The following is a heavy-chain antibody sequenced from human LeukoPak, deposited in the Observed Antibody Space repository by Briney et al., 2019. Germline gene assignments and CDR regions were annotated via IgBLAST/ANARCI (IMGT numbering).Heavy chain of an antibody. V-gene: IGHV1-69*13. J-gene: IGHJ6*02. Sequence: SVKVSCRASGGTFSSYAISWVRQAPGQGLEWMGGIIPIFGTANYAQKFQGRVTITADESTSTAYMELSSLRSEDTAVYYCAFTLPYGSGSYYSNRGYYYGMDVWGQGTTVTVSS. D-gene: IGHD3-10*01. CDR2: IIPIFGTA. CDR1: GGTFSSYA. CDR3: AFTLPYGSGSYYSNRGYYYGMDV.